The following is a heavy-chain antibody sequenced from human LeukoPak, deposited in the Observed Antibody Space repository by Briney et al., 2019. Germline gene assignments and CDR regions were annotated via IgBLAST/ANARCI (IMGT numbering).Heavy chain of an antibody. Sequence: KPSETLSLTCTVSGGSISSYYWSWIRQPAGKGLEWIGYIWPSGSTNYNPSLSGRVAISLDKSRNHFTLMVTAVTAADTAFYYCARKGPEHLPTYFDHWGRGILVTVSS. CDR2: IWPSGST. J-gene: IGHJ4*02. CDR3: ARKGPEHLPTYFDH. V-gene: IGHV4-4*07. D-gene: IGHD2-21*01. CDR1: GGSISSYY.